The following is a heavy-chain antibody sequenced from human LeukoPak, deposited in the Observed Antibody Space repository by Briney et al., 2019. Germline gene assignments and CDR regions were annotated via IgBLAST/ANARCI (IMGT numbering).Heavy chain of an antibody. V-gene: IGHV3-21*01. CDR2: INSGGDYK. D-gene: IGHD3-9*01. CDR1: GFTFNTFN. J-gene: IGHJ4*02. CDR3: ARGHYDVLASSYKWTPDY. Sequence: GGSLRLSCAPSGFTFNTFNMNWFRQAPGKGLEGVSSINSGGDYKYYADSVKGRFTTSRDNAKNSLSLQLSSLRVEDTAIYYCARGHYDVLASSYKWTPDYWGQGTLVTVSS.